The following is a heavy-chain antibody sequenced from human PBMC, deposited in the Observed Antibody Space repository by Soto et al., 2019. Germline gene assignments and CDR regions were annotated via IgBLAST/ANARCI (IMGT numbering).Heavy chain of an antibody. V-gene: IGHV3-20*04. D-gene: IGHD3-10*01. Sequence: GGSLRLSCAASGFTLDDYGMTWVRQAPGKGLEWVSTINWNGGSTHYADSVKGRFTISRDNAKNSLYLQMNSLRAEDTAFYYCARDYGAGSSPVVYWGQGTLVTVSS. CDR1: GFTLDDYG. J-gene: IGHJ4*02. CDR2: INWNGGST. CDR3: ARDYGAGSSPVVY.